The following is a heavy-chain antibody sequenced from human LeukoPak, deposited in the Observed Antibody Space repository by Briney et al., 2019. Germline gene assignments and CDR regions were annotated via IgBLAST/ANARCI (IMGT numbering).Heavy chain of an antibody. V-gene: IGHV3-23*01. J-gene: IGHJ4*02. Sequence: GGSLTLSCAASGFILSTYVMSWVRQAPGKGLEWVATISSIGGYTYFADSVKGRFTISRDNSKNTLYLQMNSLRAEDTAVYYCARSVSSRFTSPRRPYYFDSWGQGTLVTVSS. CDR3: ARSVSSRFTSPRRPYYFDS. CDR1: GFILSTYV. CDR2: ISSIGGYT. D-gene: IGHD2-2*01.